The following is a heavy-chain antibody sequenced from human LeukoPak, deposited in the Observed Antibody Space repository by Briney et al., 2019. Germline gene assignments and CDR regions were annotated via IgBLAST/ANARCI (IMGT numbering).Heavy chain of an antibody. V-gene: IGHV3-23*01. CDR3: ARGKGTSWKYYFGS. D-gene: IGHD1-1*01. CDR2: ISGSSGTT. J-gene: IGHJ4*02. Sequence: PGGSLRLSCAASGFTFSSYAMSWVRQAPGKGLEWVSAISGSSGTTYYADSVKGRFTISRDNSKNMLFLQMNSLRAEDTAVYYCARGKGTSWKYYFGSWGQGTRVIVSS. CDR1: GFTFSSYA.